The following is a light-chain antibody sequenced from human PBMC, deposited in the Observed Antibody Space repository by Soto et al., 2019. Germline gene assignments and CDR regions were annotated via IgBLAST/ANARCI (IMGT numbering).Light chain of an antibody. J-gene: IGKJ1*01. Sequence: DIVLTQSPGTLSLSPGERAALSCRASQSVSSSNLAWYQQKPAQAPRLLIYAASRRAPGIPERFSGSGSGTDFTLTITRLEPEDFAVYYCQQYGSSPWTFGQGTKV. CDR2: AAS. CDR1: QSVSSSN. CDR3: QQYGSSPWT. V-gene: IGKV3-20*01.